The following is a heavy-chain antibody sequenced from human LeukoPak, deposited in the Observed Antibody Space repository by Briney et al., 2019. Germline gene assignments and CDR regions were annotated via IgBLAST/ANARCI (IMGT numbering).Heavy chain of an antibody. CDR2: IYSSGSA. CDR3: ARHRDYYDT. Sequence: SETLSLTCTVSGSSINNNFWTWIRQPPGKGLEWIGYIYSSGSANYNPSIKSRVIISGDTSKNQISLKLTSVTAADTAVYFCARHRDYYDTWGRGTLVTVSS. J-gene: IGHJ4*01. CDR1: GSSINNNF. D-gene: IGHD3-22*01. V-gene: IGHV4-59*08.